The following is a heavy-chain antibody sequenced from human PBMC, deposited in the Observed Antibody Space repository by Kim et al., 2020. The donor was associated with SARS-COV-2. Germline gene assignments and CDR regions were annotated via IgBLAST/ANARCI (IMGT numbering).Heavy chain of an antibody. CDR3: ARRAGLSSGTYCFYY. Sequence: GGSLRLSCAASGFTFSRYWMHWVRQPPGKGLVWVSRIYSDGSGTCYADSVKGRFTISRDNAKNTLYLQMNSLRADDTALYYCARRAGLSSGTYCFYYWC. D-gene: IGHD3-22*01. CDR1: GFTFSRYW. J-gene: IGHJ4*01. CDR2: IYSDGSGT. V-gene: IGHV3-74*01.